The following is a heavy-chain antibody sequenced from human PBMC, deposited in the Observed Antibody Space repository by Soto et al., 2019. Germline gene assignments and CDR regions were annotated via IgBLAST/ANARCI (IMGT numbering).Heavy chain of an antibody. CDR1: GGSISSYY. V-gene: IGHV4-59*01. CDR3: ARVFSPRYCSGGSCYFDYFDY. D-gene: IGHD2-15*01. J-gene: IGHJ4*02. Sequence: PSETLSLTCTVSGGSISSYYWSWIRQPPGKGLEWIGYIYYSGSTNYNPSLKSRVTISVDTSKNQFSLKLSSVTAADTAVYYCARVFSPRYCSGGSCYFDYFDYWGQGTLVTSPQ. CDR2: IYYSGST.